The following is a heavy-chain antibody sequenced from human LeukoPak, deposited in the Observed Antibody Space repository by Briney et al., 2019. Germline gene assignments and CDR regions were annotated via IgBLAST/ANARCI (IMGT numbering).Heavy chain of an antibody. CDR1: GGTFSSYA. D-gene: IGHD6-13*01. V-gene: IGHV1-8*02. CDR2: MNPNSGNT. J-gene: IGHJ5*02. Sequence: EASVKVSCKASGGTFSSYAINWVRQATGQGLEWMGWMNPNSGNTGYAQKFQGRVTMTRNTSISTAYMELSSLRSEDTAVYYCARRPRRGIAAAGTIWFDPWGQGTLVTVSS. CDR3: ARRPRRGIAAAGTIWFDP.